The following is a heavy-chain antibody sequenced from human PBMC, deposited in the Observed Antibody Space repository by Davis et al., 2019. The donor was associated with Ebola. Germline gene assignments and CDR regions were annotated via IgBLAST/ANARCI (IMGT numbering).Heavy chain of an antibody. CDR2: INHSGST. J-gene: IGHJ4*02. CDR1: AGSFSGYY. D-gene: IGHD3-16*02. V-gene: IGHV4-34*01. Sequence: MPGGSLRLSCAVSAGSFSGYYWSWIRQPPGKGLEWIGEINHSGSTNYNPSLKSRVTISVDTSKNQFSLKLSSVTAADTAVYYCARGSKHIMITFGGVFGYWGQGTLVTVSS. CDR3: ARGSKHIMITFGGVFGY.